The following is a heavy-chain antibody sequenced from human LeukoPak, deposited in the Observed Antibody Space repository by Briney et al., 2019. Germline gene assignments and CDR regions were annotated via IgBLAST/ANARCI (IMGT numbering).Heavy chain of an antibody. Sequence: AGGSLRLSCAASGFTFSRYCMSWVRQAPGKGLEWVSVISGSGGSTYYADSVKGRFTISRDNSKNTLYLQMNSLRVEDTAVYYCAKAPNYYGSGRVSFDYWGQGTLVTVSS. CDR1: GFTFSRYC. D-gene: IGHD3-10*01. J-gene: IGHJ4*02. CDR2: ISGSGGST. CDR3: AKAPNYYGSGRVSFDY. V-gene: IGHV3-23*01.